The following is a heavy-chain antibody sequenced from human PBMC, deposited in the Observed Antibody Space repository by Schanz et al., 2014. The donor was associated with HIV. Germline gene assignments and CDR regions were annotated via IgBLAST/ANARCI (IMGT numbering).Heavy chain of an antibody. CDR2: IGSAGDR. D-gene: IGHD3-10*01. Sequence: VQLVESGGGVVQPGRSLRLSCAASGFTFSSFAMHWVRQATGKGLEWVSGIGSAGDRYYRGSVKGRITISRENAKNSLYLQMNSLRAGDTAVYYCVRGGVRGVIDYFDYWGQGTLVTVSS. CDR3: VRGGVRGVIDYFDY. V-gene: IGHV3-13*01. CDR1: GFTFSSFA. J-gene: IGHJ4*02.